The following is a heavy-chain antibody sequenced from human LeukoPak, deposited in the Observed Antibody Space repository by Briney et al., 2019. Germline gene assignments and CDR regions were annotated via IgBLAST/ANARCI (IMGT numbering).Heavy chain of an antibody. D-gene: IGHD3-22*01. V-gene: IGHV3-53*01. CDR2: IYSGGST. Sequence: PGGSLRLSCAASGFTVSSNYMSWVRQAPGKGLEWVSVIYSGGSTYYADSVKGRFTISRDNSKNTLYLQMNSLRAEDTAVYYCARDKAVSPYFDYRGQGTLVTVSS. CDR3: ARDKAVSPYFDY. CDR1: GFTVSSNY. J-gene: IGHJ4*02.